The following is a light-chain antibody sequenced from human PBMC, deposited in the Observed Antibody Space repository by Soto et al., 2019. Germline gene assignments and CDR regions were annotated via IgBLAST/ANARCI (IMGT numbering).Light chain of an antibody. CDR2: HAS. CDR3: QHYNNYSDT. V-gene: IGKV1-5*03. CDR1: QSVSGW. Sequence: DIQMTQSPSTLSASVGDRVAITCRASQSVSGWLAWYQQKPGKVPKLLIYHASTLEDGVPSRFSGSGSGTEFTLTISSLQPDDSATYYCQHYNNYSDTFGLGTNLEIK. J-gene: IGKJ2*01.